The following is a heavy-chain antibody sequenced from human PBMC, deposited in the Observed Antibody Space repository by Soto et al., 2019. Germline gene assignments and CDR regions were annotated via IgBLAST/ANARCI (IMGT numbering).Heavy chain of an antibody. CDR1: GFAFSSAW. J-gene: IGHJ4*02. CDR2: LKSEAAGGTT. Sequence: PGGSLRLSCAASGFAFSSAWMSWVRQAPGKGLEWVGRLKSEAAGGTTDYAAPVKGRFTISRDDSKNTLYLQMNSLKTDDTAVYYCSYDSRRCDYWGLGTLVTVSS. D-gene: IGHD3-22*01. CDR3: SYDSRRCDY. V-gene: IGHV3-15*01.